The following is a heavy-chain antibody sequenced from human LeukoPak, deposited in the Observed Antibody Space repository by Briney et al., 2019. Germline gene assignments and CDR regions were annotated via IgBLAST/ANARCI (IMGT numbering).Heavy chain of an antibody. J-gene: IGHJ4*02. CDR1: AFTFSSYD. CDR3: ARGALKCDPCFFDR. D-gene: IGHD2-21*01. V-gene: IGHV3-48*03. Sequence: PGGSLRLSCAASAFTFSSYDMNWVRQAPGKGLEWVSYISGSGGTIYYADSVKGRFTISRDNANNSLYLQMNSLRAEDTAVYYCARGALKCDPCFFDRWGQGTLVTVSS. CDR2: ISGSGGTI.